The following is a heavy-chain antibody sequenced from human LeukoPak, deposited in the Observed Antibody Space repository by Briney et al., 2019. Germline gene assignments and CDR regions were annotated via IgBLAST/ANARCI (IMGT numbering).Heavy chain of an antibody. CDR3: ARVRYCSSTTCRGAFDI. V-gene: IGHV3-72*01. D-gene: IGHD2-2*01. Sequence: GGSLRLSCAASGFTFSDHYMDWVRQALGKGLEWVGRARNKANSYTTEYAASVKGRFTISRDDSENSLYLQMNSLKTEDTAVYYCARVRYCSSTTCRGAFDIWGQGTMVTVSS. J-gene: IGHJ3*02. CDR2: ARNKANSYTT. CDR1: GFTFSDHY.